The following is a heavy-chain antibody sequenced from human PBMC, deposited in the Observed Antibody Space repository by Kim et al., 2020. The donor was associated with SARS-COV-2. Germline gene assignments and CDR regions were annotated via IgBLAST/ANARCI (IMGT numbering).Heavy chain of an antibody. V-gene: IGHV3-66*01. D-gene: IGHD2-15*01. Sequence: GGSLRLSCAASGFTVSSNYMSWVRQAPGKGLEWVSVIYSGGSTYYADSVKGRFTISRDNSKNTLYLQMNSLRAEDTAVYYCARDSKPYCSDGSCYRYYYMDVDGKGNAVTVSS. CDR3: ARDSKPYCSDGSCYRYYYMDV. CDR2: IYSGGST. J-gene: IGHJ6*03. CDR1: GFTVSSNY.